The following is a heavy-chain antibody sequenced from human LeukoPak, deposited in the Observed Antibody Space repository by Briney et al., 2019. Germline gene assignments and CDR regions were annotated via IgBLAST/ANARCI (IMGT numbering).Heavy chain of an antibody. CDR2: IKQDGSEK. Sequence: GGSLRLSCAASEFILNKYWMSWVRQAPGKGLEWVANIKQDGSEKYYVDSVKGRFTISRDNAKNSLYLQMNSLRAEDTAVYYCARNRYFDLWGRGTLVTVS. V-gene: IGHV3-7*01. J-gene: IGHJ2*01. CDR3: ARNRYFDL. CDR1: EFILNKYW.